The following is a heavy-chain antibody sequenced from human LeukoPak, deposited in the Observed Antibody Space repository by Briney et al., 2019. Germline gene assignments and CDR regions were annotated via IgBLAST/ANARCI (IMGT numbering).Heavy chain of an antibody. CDR2: INHSGST. Sequence: SETLSLTCAVYGGSFSGYYWSWIRQPPGKGLEWIGEINHSGSTNYNPSLKSRGTISVDTSKNQFSLKLSSVTAADTAVYYCASWSYYYMDVWGKGTTVTVSS. J-gene: IGHJ6*03. D-gene: IGHD3-3*01. CDR3: ASWSYYYMDV. V-gene: IGHV4-34*01. CDR1: GGSFSGYY.